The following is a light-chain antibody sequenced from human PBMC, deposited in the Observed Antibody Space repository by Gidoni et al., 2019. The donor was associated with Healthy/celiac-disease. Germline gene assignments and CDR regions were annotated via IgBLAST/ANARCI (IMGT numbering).Light chain of an antibody. CDR1: QSLLHSNGYNY. Sequence: SAMTQSPLSLPVTPGEPASISCRSSQSLLHSNGYNYLDWYLQKPGQSPQLLIYLGSNRASGVPDRFSGSGSGTDFTLKISRVEAEDVGVYYCMQALQTPLTFGGGTKVEIK. CDR2: LGS. J-gene: IGKJ4*01. CDR3: MQALQTPLT. V-gene: IGKV2-28*01.